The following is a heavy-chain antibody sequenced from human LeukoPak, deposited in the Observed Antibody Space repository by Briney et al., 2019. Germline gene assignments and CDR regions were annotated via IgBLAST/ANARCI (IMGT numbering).Heavy chain of an antibody. V-gene: IGHV1-69*05. CDR1: GGTFSSYA. Sequence: GASVKVSCKASGGTFSSYAISWVRQAPGQGLEWMGGIIPIFGTANYAQKFQGRVTITTDESTSTAYMELSSLRSEDTAVYYCASGGKELKFDYWGQGTLVTVSS. D-gene: IGHD1-7*01. CDR3: ASGGKELKFDY. J-gene: IGHJ4*02. CDR2: IIPIFGTA.